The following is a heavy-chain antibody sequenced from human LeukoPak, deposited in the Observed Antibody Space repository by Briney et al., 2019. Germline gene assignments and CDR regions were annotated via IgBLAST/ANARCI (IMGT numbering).Heavy chain of an antibody. Sequence: ASVKVSCKASGYTFTGYYMHWVRQAPGQGLEWMGWINPNSGGTNYAQKFQGRVTMTRDTSISTAYMELSRLRSDDTAVYYCARDCRIAAGSGHWFDPWGQGTLVTVSS. CDR1: GYTFTGYY. CDR3: ARDCRIAAGSGHWFDP. CDR2: INPNSGGT. J-gene: IGHJ5*02. V-gene: IGHV1-2*02. D-gene: IGHD6-6*01.